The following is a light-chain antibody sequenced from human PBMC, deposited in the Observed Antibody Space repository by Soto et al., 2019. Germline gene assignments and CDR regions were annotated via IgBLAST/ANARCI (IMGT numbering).Light chain of an antibody. CDR2: WAS. V-gene: IGKV4-1*01. Sequence: DIVMTQSPDSLAVSLGERATINCKSSQSVLYSSNNKNYLAWYQQKPGQPPKLLIYWASTRESGVPDRFSGSGSGTDFTLTISSLQAGDVAVYYCQQYYSTPRTFGQGTKVDTK. CDR3: QQYYSTPRT. J-gene: IGKJ1*01. CDR1: QSVLYSSNNKNY.